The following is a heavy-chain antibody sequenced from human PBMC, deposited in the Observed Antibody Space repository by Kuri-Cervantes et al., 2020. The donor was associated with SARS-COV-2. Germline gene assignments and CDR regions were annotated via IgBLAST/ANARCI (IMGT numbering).Heavy chain of an antibody. CDR1: GGSFSNYN. CDR3: ARARSSIGVVRGAMYYFWHMDV. CDR2: INHSGGT. Sequence: SQTLSLTCAVYGGSFSNYNWNWIRQSPGKGLEWIAEINHSGGTSYNPSLKSRFTISVDASKNQFSLKVRSVAAADTAVYYCARARSSIGVVRGAMYYFWHMDVWSKGTTVTVSS. D-gene: IGHD3-10*01. V-gene: IGHV4-34*01. J-gene: IGHJ6*03.